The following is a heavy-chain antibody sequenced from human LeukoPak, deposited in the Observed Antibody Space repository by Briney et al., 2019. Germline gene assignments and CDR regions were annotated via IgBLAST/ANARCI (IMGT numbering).Heavy chain of an antibody. CDR3: AKDQYSSSWYQPPFDY. CDR2: ISYDGSNK. J-gene: IGHJ4*02. CDR1: GFTFSSYG. Sequence: GGSLRLSCAASGFTFSSYGMHWVRQAPGKGLEWVAVISYDGSNKYYADSVKGRSTISRDNSKNTLYLQMNSLRAEDTAVYYCAKDQYSSSWYQPPFDYWGQGTLVTVSS. D-gene: IGHD6-13*01. V-gene: IGHV3-30*18.